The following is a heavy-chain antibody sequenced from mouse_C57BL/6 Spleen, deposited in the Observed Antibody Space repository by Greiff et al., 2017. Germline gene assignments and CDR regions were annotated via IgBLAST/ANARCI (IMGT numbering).Heavy chain of an antibody. CDR2: IYPGSGST. J-gene: IGHJ2*01. CDR1: GYTFTSYW. D-gene: IGHD1-1*01. V-gene: IGHV1-55*01. CDR3: ARGDYYGSSYYFDY. Sequence: VQLQQSGAELVKPGASVKMSCKASGYTFTSYWITWVKQRPGQGLEWIGDIYPGSGSTNYNEKFKSKATLTVDTPSSTAYMQLSSLTSEDSAVYYCARGDYYGSSYYFDYWGQGTTLTVSS.